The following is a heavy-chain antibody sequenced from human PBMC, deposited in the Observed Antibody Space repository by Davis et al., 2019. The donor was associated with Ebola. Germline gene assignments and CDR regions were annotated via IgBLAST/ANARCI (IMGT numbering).Heavy chain of an antibody. J-gene: IGHJ4*02. V-gene: IGHV3-9*01. Sequence: SLKISCTASGFAFDDHAMHWVRQPPRKGLEWVSGILRESGSIGYLDSVRGRFTISRDYAKNSLYLQMNRLRPEDTALDYCVRDMGLVTAAINYWGQGALVTVSS. CDR3: VRDMGLVTAAINY. CDR1: GFAFDDHA. D-gene: IGHD2-2*02. CDR2: ILRESGSI.